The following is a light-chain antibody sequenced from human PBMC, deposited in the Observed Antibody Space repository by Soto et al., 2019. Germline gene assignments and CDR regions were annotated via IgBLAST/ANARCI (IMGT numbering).Light chain of an antibody. CDR1: QSVGRD. CDR2: GAS. J-gene: IGKJ1*01. Sequence: ELLMTQSPVTLSVSPGERVTLSCRASQSVGRDVAWYQQEPGQAPRLLIYGASARDTGIPARFSGNGAGTEFALTITSLQSEDFGVYYCQQYNTWPRTFGQGTKVDIK. CDR3: QQYNTWPRT. V-gene: IGKV3-15*01.